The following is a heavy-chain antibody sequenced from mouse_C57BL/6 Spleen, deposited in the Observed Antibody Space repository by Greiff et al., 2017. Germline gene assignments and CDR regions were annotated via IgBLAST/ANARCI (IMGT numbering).Heavy chain of an antibody. D-gene: IGHD1-1*01. CDR3: ARRDNYGYWYFDV. J-gene: IGHJ1*03. Sequence: EVQGVESGGGLVQPGESLKLSCESNEYEFPSHDMSWVRKTPEKRLEFVAAINSDGGSTYYPDTMERRFIISRDNTKKTLYLQMSSLRSEDTAVYYCARRDNYGYWYFDVWGTGTTVTVSS. CDR2: INSDGGST. CDR1: EYEFPSHD. V-gene: IGHV5-2*01.